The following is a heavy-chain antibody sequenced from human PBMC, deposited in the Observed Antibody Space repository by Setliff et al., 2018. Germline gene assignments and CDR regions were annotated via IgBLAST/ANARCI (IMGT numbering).Heavy chain of an antibody. V-gene: IGHV4-34*01. CDR1: GGSFSGYY. Sequence: PSETLSLTCAVYGGSFSGYYWSWIRQPPGKGLEWIGEINHSGSTNYNPSLKSRVTISVDTSKNQFSLKLSSVTAADTAVYYCARDPVVVVAAMSDAFDIWGQGTMVTVSS. J-gene: IGHJ3*02. CDR3: ARDPVVVVAAMSDAFDI. CDR2: INHSGST. D-gene: IGHD2-15*01.